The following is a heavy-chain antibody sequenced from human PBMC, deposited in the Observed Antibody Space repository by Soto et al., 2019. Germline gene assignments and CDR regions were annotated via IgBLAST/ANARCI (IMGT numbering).Heavy chain of an antibody. V-gene: IGHV3-30-3*01. CDR3: ARDRLYYYDSSGYSNRMDY. J-gene: IGHJ4*02. Sequence: QVQLVESGGGVVQPGRSLRLSCAASGFTFSSYAMHWVRQAPGKGLEWVAGISYDGSNKYYADSVKGRFTISRDNSKNTLYLQMNSLRAEDTAVYYCARDRLYYYDSSGYSNRMDYWGQGTLVTVSS. CDR2: ISYDGSNK. CDR1: GFTFSSYA. D-gene: IGHD3-22*01.